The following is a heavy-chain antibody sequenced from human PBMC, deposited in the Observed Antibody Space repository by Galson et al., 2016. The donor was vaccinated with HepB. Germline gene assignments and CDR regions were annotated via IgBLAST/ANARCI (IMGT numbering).Heavy chain of an antibody. V-gene: IGHV1-69*13. J-gene: IGHJ1*01. CDR3: AKGLARGGRAHSQL. D-gene: IGHD3-10*01. Sequence: SVKVSCKASGGTFSTYGVSWVRHAPGQGLEWMGGIIPMSGVTHYAQNFKDGVTITADESTTIACMELSNLRQEDTAVYYCAKGLARGGRAHSQLWGEGTLVSASS. CDR1: GGTFSTYG. CDR2: IIPMSGVT.